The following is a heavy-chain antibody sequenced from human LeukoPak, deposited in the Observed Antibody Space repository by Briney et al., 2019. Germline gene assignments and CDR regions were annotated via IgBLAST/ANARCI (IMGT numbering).Heavy chain of an antibody. CDR2: IYPGDSDT. CDR3: ARPGRVVGATKGAFDI. Sequence: GESLKISCKGFGYSFTSYWIGWVRQMPGKGLEWMGIIYPGDSDTRYSPSFQGQVTISADKSISTAYLQWSSLKASDTAMYYCARPGRVVGATKGAFDIWGQGTMVTVSS. D-gene: IGHD1-26*01. CDR1: GYSFTSYW. V-gene: IGHV5-51*01. J-gene: IGHJ3*02.